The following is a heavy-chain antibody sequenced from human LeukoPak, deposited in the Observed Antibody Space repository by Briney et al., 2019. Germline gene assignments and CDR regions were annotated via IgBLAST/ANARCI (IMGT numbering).Heavy chain of an antibody. CDR3: ARGGGDSSGYYS. J-gene: IGHJ4*02. Sequence: SVQVSCKASGGTFSSYAISWVRQAPGQGLEWMGGIIPIFGTANYAQKFQGRVTITADESTSTAYMELSSLRSEDTAVYYCARGGGDSSGYYSWGQGTLVTVSS. CDR2: IIPIFGTA. V-gene: IGHV1-69*13. CDR1: GGTFSSYA. D-gene: IGHD3-22*01.